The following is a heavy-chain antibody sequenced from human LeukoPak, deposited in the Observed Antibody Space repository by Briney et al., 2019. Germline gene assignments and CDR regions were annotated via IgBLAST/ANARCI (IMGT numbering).Heavy chain of an antibody. CDR1: GFNFSSYW. V-gene: IGHV3-7*01. J-gene: IGHJ5*02. CDR2: IKQDGSEK. D-gene: IGHD3-10*01. Sequence: GGSLRLSCAASGFNFSSYWMSWVRQAPGKGLEWVANIKQDGSEKYYVDSVKGRSTISRDNAKNSLYLQMNSLRAEDTAVYYCARDQSMVLWFGGNWFDPWGQGTLVTVSS. CDR3: ARDQSMVLWFGGNWFDP.